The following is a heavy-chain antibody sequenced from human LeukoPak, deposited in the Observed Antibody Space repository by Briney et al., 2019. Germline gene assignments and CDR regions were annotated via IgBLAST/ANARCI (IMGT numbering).Heavy chain of an antibody. CDR3: AAKYYYDSSGYY. V-gene: IGHV3-23*01. J-gene: IGHJ4*02. CDR2: ISGSGGGT. D-gene: IGHD3-22*01. CDR1: GFTFSSYA. Sequence: GGSLRLSCAASGFTFSSYAMSWVRQAPGKGLEWVSAISGSGGGTYYADSVKGRFTISRDNSKNTLYLQMNSLRAEDTAVYYCAAKYYYDSSGYYWGQGTLVTVSS.